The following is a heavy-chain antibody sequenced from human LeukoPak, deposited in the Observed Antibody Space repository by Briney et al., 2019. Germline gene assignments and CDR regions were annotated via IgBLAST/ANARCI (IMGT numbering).Heavy chain of an antibody. CDR2: IKQDGSEK. D-gene: IGHD6-6*01. CDR1: GFTFSSYW. Sequence: PGGSLRLSCAASGFTFSSYWMSWVRQAPGKGLEWVANIKQDGSEKYYVDSVKGRFTISRDNAKNSLYLQMNSLRAEDTAVYYCARDGDEYSSSSMYSQHWGQGTLVTVSS. V-gene: IGHV3-7*01. J-gene: IGHJ1*01. CDR3: ARDGDEYSSSSMYSQH.